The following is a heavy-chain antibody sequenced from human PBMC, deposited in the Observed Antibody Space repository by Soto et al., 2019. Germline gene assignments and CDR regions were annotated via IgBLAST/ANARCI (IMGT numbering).Heavy chain of an antibody. CDR3: ARDQLYYNDISGRPLNAFAV. D-gene: IGHD3-22*01. J-gene: IGHJ3*01. Sequence: GGSLRLSCAASGFTFRNYGMNWVRQAPGKGLEWVSYIGIGSSTKYYADSVKGRFTISRDNAKNSLYLQMNSLRAEDTAVYYCARDQLYYNDISGRPLNAFAVWGQGTMVPVSS. V-gene: IGHV3-48*01. CDR2: IGIGSSTK. CDR1: GFTFRNYG.